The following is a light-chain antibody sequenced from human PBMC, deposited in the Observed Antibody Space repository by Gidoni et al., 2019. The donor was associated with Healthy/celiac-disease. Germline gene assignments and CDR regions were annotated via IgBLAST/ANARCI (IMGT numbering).Light chain of an antibody. CDR1: SSNIGAGYD. V-gene: IGLV1-40*01. Sequence: QSVLTQPPSVSGAPGQRVTISCTGSSSNIGAGYDVHWYQQLPGPAPKLLLYGNSNRPSGVPDRFSGSKSGTSASLAITGLQAEDEADYYCQSWEVFGGGTKLTVL. J-gene: IGLJ2*01. CDR2: GNS. CDR3: QSWEV.